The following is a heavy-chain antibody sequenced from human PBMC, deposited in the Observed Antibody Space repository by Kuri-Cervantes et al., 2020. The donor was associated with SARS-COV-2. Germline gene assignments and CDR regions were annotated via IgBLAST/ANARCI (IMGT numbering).Heavy chain of an antibody. CDR3: ARPAHSSGWVGAFDI. CDR1: GYTFTSYG. D-gene: IGHD6-19*01. J-gene: IGHJ3*02. Sequence: AAVTVSCQASGYTFTSYGISWVRQAPGQGLEWMGWISAYNGNTNYAQKLQGRVTMTTDTSTSTAYMELRSLRSDDTAVYYCARPAHSSGWVGAFDIWGQGTMVTVPS. CDR2: ISAYNGNT. V-gene: IGHV1-18*01.